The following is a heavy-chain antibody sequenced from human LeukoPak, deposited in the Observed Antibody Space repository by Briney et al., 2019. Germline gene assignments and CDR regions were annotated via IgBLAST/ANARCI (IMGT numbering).Heavy chain of an antibody. CDR1: GGSVSSGSHY. J-gene: IGHJ4*02. D-gene: IGHD3-10*01. Sequence: SETLSLTCIVSGGSVSSGSHYWSWIRQPPGKGLEWIGYIYYRGSTNYNPSLKSRVTMSLDTSKNQLFLKLSSVTAADTAVYYCATMVQGVHTYFGSWGQGNLVAVSS. CDR3: ATMVQGVHTYFGS. V-gene: IGHV4-61*01. CDR2: IYYRGST.